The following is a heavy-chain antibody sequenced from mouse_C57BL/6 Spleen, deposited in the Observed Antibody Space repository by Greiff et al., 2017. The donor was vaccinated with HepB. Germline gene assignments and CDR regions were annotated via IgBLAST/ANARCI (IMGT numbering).Heavy chain of an antibody. V-gene: IGHV1-80*01. CDR1: GYAFSSYW. CDR3: ARSGYGSSYPWFAY. J-gene: IGHJ3*01. D-gene: IGHD1-1*01. CDR2: IYPGDGDT. Sequence: QVQLQQSGAELVKPGASVKISCKASGYAFSSYWMNWVKQRPGKGLEWIGQIYPGDGDTNYNGKFKGKSTLTADKSSSTAYMQRSSLTSEDSAVYFCARSGYGSSYPWFAYWGQGTLVTVSA.